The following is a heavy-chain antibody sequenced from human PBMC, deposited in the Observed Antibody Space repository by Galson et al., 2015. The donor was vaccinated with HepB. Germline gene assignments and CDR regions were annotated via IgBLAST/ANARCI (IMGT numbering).Heavy chain of an antibody. CDR2: IWYDGSNK. Sequence: SLRLSCAASGFTFSSYGMHWVRQAPGKGLEWVAVIWYDGSNKYYADSVKGRFTISRDNSKNTLYLQMNSLRAEDTAVYYCAREYRPALGAYYYYGMDVWGQGTTVTVSS. D-gene: IGHD3-10*01. CDR1: GFTFSSYG. V-gene: IGHV3-33*01. J-gene: IGHJ6*02. CDR3: AREYRPALGAYYYYGMDV.